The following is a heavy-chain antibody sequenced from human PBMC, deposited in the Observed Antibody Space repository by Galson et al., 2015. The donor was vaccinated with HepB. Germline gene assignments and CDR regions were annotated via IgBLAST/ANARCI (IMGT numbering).Heavy chain of an antibody. V-gene: IGHV3-49*04. D-gene: IGHD1-26*01. CDR2: IRGKAYGGTA. J-gene: IGHJ4*02. Sequence: SLRLSCATSGFAFGDYAVTWVRQAPGGGLEWVGFIRGKAYGGTAEYAASVEGRFTISRDDSKRITYLQMNSLTSEDTAVYYCSSRLVGASFAFDYWGQGTLVTVSS. CDR3: SSRLVGASFAFDY. CDR1: GFAFGDYA.